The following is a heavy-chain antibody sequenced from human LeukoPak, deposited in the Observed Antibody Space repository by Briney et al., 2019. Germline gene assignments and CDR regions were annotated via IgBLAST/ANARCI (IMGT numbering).Heavy chain of an antibody. Sequence: PGGSLRLSCAASGFTFSSYAMSWVREAPARGLEWGSSLRGNGDTFYAESVKGRFTLSRDESRNTVYLHLNKLSVEDTAIYYCAKASWVSSADAVLWGQGTVVTVSS. CDR2: LRGNGDT. CDR1: GFTFSSYA. D-gene: IGHD3-16*01. V-gene: IGHV3-23*01. CDR3: AKASWVSSADAVL. J-gene: IGHJ4*02.